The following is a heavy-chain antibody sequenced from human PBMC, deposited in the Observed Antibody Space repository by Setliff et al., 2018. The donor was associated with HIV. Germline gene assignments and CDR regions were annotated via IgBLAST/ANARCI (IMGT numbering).Heavy chain of an antibody. CDR3: AGLIGWNDASDC. CDR1: GGSMSYYY. V-gene: IGHV4-59*03. J-gene: IGHJ4*02. D-gene: IGHD1-1*01. Sequence: SETLSLTCTVSGGSMSYYYWSWIRQAPGKGLEWVAHIDHNGDTNYNPSLKSRVTISADTSMSQVSLRLTSVTAADTAIYYCAGLIGWNDASDCWGQGTLVTVSS. CDR2: IDHNGDT.